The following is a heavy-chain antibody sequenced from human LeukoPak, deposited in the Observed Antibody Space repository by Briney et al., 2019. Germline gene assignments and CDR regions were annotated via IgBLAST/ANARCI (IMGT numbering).Heavy chain of an antibody. CDR2: ITPSGGT. J-gene: IGHJ4*02. V-gene: IGHV1-2*02. CDR1: GYTFTIYA. CDR3: ARDRYGDGFAHFDY. Sequence: ASVKVSCKASGYTFTIYAMHWVRQAPGEGLEWMGWITPSGGTNYPQKFQGRVAITRDTSITTAYMDLSRLTSDDTAVYYCARDRYGDGFAHFDYWGQGALVTVSS. D-gene: IGHD5-24*01.